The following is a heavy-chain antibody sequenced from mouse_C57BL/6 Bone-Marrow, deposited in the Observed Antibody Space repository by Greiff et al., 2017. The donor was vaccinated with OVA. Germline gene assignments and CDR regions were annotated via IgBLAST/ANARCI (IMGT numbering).Heavy chain of an antibody. CDR2: IDPENGDT. J-gene: IGHJ2*01. Sequence: EVQLQESGAELVRPGASVKLSCTASGFNIKDDYMHWVKQRPEQGLEWIGWIDPENGDTEYASKFQGKATITADTSSNTAYLQLSSLTSEDTAVYYCTTPSYYFDYWGQGTTLTVSS. CDR1: GFNIKDDY. V-gene: IGHV14-4*01. CDR3: TTPSYYFDY.